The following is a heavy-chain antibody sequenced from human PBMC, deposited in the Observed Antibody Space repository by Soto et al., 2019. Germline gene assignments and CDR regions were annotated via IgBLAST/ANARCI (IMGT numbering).Heavy chain of an antibody. CDR1: GFTFSSYS. Sequence: GGSLRLSCAASGFTFSSYSMNWVRQTPGKGLEWISYIGSSSRAIYYADSVKGRFTVSRDNAKRSLYLQLNSLRDEDTAVYYCARDPDIGTPKLYFDYWGQGTLVTVSS. CDR2: IGSSSRAI. CDR3: ARDPDIGTPKLYFDY. J-gene: IGHJ4*02. V-gene: IGHV3-48*02. D-gene: IGHD1-26*01.